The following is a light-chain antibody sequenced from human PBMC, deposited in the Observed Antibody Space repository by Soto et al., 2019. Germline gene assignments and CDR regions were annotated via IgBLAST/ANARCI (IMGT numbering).Light chain of an antibody. Sequence: EIVLTQSPATLSLSPGERATLSCRASQSVRNYLAWYQQKPGQAPRLLIYDASNGATGIPARFSGSGSGTDFTLTISRLEPEDFAVYYCQQRYNSPWTFGQGTKVEIK. V-gene: IGKV3-11*01. J-gene: IGKJ1*01. CDR1: QSVRNY. CDR2: DAS. CDR3: QQRYNSPWT.